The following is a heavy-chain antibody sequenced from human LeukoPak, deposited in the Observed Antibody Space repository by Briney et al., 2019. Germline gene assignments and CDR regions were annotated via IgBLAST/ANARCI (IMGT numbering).Heavy chain of an antibody. CDR3: ARFTPIYGMDV. J-gene: IGHJ6*02. V-gene: IGHV3-74*01. Sequence: PGGSLRLSCAASGFPFSNHWMHWVRQVPGKGLVWVSRIDGGGSSTSYADSVKGRFSISRDNGKSTLYLQMNSLRVEDTAVYYCARFTPIYGMDVWGQGTTVTVSS. CDR1: GFPFSNHW. CDR2: IDGGGSST.